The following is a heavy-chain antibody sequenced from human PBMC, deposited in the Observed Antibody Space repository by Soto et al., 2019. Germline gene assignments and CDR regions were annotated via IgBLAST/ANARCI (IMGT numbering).Heavy chain of an antibody. CDR3: ATRSPAFDY. V-gene: IGHV1-18*01. J-gene: IGHJ4*02. CDR1: GYTFTSYG. Sequence: QVQLVQSGPEVKKPGASVKVSCKTSGYTFTSYGITWVRQAPGQGLEWMGWITTDKGKTTYAQKFQGRVTMTTDISTSTAYMELRSLRSDDTDVYYCATRSPAFDYWGQGTLVTVSS. CDR2: ITTDKGKT.